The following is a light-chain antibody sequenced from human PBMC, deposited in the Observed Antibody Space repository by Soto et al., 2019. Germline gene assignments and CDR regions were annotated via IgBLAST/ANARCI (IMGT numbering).Light chain of an antibody. Sequence: EIVMTQSPATLSVSPGERATLSCRASQSIGSNLAWYQQKPGQAARLVIYASSIRASYFPARFSGSGSGTEFTLTISRLQSDDFAVYLCQQYNKWPPWTFGPGNKVEIK. V-gene: IGKV3-15*01. J-gene: IGKJ1*01. CDR3: QQYNKWPPWT. CDR2: ASS. CDR1: QSIGSN.